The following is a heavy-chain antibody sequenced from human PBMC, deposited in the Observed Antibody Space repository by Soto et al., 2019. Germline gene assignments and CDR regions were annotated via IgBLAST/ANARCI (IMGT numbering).Heavy chain of an antibody. Sequence: SETLSLTCTVSGGSISSGGYSWTWIRQHPGKGLEWIGYIYYSGSTYYKPSLKSRVTMSVDTSKNQFSLKLTSVNTADTAIYYCTRGGDPYKTGHWGQGTLVTVSS. CDR1: GGSISSGGYS. CDR2: IYYSGST. J-gene: IGHJ4*02. D-gene: IGHD2-21*01. CDR3: TRGGDPYKTGH. V-gene: IGHV4-31*03.